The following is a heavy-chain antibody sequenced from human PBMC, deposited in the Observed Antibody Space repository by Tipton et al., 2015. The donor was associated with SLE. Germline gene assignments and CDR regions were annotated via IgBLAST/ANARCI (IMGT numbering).Heavy chain of an antibody. Sequence: TLSLTCAVYGGSFSGYYWSWIRQPPGKGLEWIGDINHSGSTNYNPSLKSRVTISVDTSKNQFSLKLSSVTAADTAVYYCAGRGIAAAGFLDYWGQGTLVTVSS. D-gene: IGHD6-13*01. J-gene: IGHJ4*02. CDR1: GGSFSGYY. V-gene: IGHV4-34*01. CDR3: AGRGIAAAGFLDY. CDR2: INHSGST.